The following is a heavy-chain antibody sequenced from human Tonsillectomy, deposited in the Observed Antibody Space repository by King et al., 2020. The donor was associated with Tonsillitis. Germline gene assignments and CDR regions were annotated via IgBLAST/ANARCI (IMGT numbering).Heavy chain of an antibody. CDR1: GFTFSRYG. D-gene: IGHD1-20*01. V-gene: IGHV3-30*18. Sequence: VPLVSSGGGVVQPGRSLRLSCAASGFTFSRYGLHWVRPAPGQGLEWVAVISYDGSHKYYADSVKGRFTISRDNSKNTVYLQMNSLRAEDTAVEYCAKVTSPWSYDDDGRDGGGKGTTVTGSS. J-gene: IGHJ6*04. CDR3: AKVTSPWSYDDDGRDG. CDR2: ISYDGSHK.